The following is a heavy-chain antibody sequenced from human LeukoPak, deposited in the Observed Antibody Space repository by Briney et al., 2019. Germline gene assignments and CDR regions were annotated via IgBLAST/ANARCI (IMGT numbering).Heavy chain of an antibody. V-gene: IGHV1-2*06. D-gene: IGHD4-17*01. Sequence: GASVKVSCNASGYTFTGYYIHWVPQPPGQPLEWMGRINPNSGGTNYAQKFQGRVTMTRDTSISTAYLELSRLSSDDPAVYYCARGYGDYVRYFDYWGQGTLVTVSS. CDR1: GYTFTGYY. CDR2: INPNSGGT. CDR3: ARGYGDYVRYFDY. J-gene: IGHJ4*02.